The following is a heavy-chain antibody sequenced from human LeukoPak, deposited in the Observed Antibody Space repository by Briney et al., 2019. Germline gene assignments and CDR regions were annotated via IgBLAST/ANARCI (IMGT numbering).Heavy chain of an antibody. CDR1: GFTFSSYA. CDR2: ISSNGGST. Sequence: PGGSLRLSCAASGFTFSSYAMHWVRQAPGKGLEYVSAISSNGGSTYYANSVKGRFTISRDNSKSTLYLQMGSLRAEDMAVYYCARGTLAVAGNFYYYYMDVWGKGTTVTVSS. CDR3: ARGTLAVAGNFYYYYMDV. D-gene: IGHD6-19*01. J-gene: IGHJ6*03. V-gene: IGHV3-64*01.